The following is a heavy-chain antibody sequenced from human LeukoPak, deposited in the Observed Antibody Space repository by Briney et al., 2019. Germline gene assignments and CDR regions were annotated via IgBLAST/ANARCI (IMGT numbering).Heavy chain of an antibody. J-gene: IGHJ5*02. CDR3: ARGDSSGNWFDP. D-gene: IGHD3-22*01. V-gene: IGHV1-3*03. CDR2: INAGNGNT. Sequence: ASVKVSCKASGYTFTSYAMHWVRQAPGQRLEWMGWINAGNGNTKYSQEFQGRVTITRDTSASTAYMELSSLRSEDMAVYYCARGDSSGNWFDPWGQGTLVTVSS. CDR1: GYTFTSYA.